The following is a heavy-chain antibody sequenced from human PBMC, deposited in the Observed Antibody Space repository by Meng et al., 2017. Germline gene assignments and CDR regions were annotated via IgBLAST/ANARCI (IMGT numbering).Heavy chain of an antibody. CDR3: ARGSYSFDS. Sequence: QIQLQPSGPGLVEPSQTLSLICAISGDSVSSNSAAWNWIRQSPSRGLEWLGRAYYRSKWYHDYAESVKSRISIDPDTSKNQFSLQLRSVTPEDSAVYYCARGSYSFDSWGQRTLVTVSS. V-gene: IGHV6-1*01. J-gene: IGHJ4*02. CDR1: GDSVSSNSAA. D-gene: IGHD1-26*01. CDR2: AYYRSKWYH.